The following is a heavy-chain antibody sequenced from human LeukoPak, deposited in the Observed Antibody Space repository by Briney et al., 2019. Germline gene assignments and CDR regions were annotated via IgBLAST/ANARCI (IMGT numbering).Heavy chain of an antibody. CDR3: ARDKWELTTRAFDI. J-gene: IGHJ3*02. D-gene: IGHD1-26*01. Sequence: PSETLSLTCAVSGGSLSSYYWSWIRQPPGKGLEWIGYIYYSGNTNYNPSLKSRVTISVDTSKKQFSLKLSSVTAADTALYFCARDKWELTTRAFDIWGQGTMVTVSS. CDR1: GGSLSSYY. V-gene: IGHV4-59*01. CDR2: IYYSGNT.